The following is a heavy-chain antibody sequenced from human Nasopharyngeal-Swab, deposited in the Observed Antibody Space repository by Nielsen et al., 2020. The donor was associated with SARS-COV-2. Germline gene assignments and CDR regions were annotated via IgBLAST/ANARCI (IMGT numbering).Heavy chain of an antibody. Sequence: ESLKISCAGSGFTFSSFEMNWIRQPPGKGLEWIGEINHSGSTNYDPSLKSRVTVSLDTSKNQFSLKLNSVTAADTAIYYCARRLTIVYYMDVWGTGATVTVSS. J-gene: IGHJ6*03. CDR3: ARRLTIVYYMDV. D-gene: IGHD3-10*01. V-gene: IGHV4-34*01. CDR2: INHSGST. CDR1: GFTFSSFE.